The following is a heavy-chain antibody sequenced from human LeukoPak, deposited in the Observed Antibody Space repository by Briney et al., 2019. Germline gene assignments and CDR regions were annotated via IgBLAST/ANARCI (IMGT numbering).Heavy chain of an antibody. CDR1: GFTFSSYA. J-gene: IGHJ1*01. Sequence: GGSLRLSCAASGFTFSSYAMSWVRQAPGKGLEWVSAISGSGGSTYYADSVKGRFTISRDNAKNSLYLQMNSLRDEDTAVYYCARDSYSSGWSSAEYFQHWGQGTLVTVSS. CDR3: ARDSYSSGWSSAEYFQH. CDR2: ISGSGGST. D-gene: IGHD6-19*01. V-gene: IGHV3-23*01.